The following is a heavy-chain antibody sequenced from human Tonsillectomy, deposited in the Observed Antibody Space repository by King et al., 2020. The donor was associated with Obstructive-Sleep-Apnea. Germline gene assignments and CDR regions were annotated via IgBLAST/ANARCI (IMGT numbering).Heavy chain of an antibody. CDR2: IYYSGST. Sequence: QLQESGPGLVKASETLSLTCTVSGGSIRSYCWSWIRQPPGKGLEWIGYIYYSGSTNYNPSLKSRVTISVDTSKNQFSLKLSSVTAADTAVYFCARHQGSSWYDAFDIWGKGTMVTVSS. V-gene: IGHV4-59*08. CDR1: GGSIRSYC. CDR3: ARHQGSSWYDAFDI. J-gene: IGHJ3*02. D-gene: IGHD6-13*01.